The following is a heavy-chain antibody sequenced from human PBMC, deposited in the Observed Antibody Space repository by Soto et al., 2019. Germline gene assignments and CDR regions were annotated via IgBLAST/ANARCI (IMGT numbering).Heavy chain of an antibody. Sequence: SETLSLTCSVSGDSISTYYWSWIRQSAGKGLEWIGRTYISGDTNYNPSLKSRVTMSVDTSKNQLSLKLRSVTAADTAVYYCAREYTETVDEPTPFYFGYWCQRTPLTVS. CDR1: GDSISTYY. V-gene: IGHV4-4*07. CDR2: TYISGDT. J-gene: IGHJ4*02. CDR3: AREYTETVDEPTPFYFGY. D-gene: IGHD4-4*01.